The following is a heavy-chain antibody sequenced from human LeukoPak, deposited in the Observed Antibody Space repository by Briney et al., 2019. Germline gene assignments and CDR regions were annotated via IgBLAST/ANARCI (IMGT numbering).Heavy chain of an antibody. CDR3: TTLPYYYDSRGYPFNDY. J-gene: IGHJ4*02. CDR1: GGSFSGSA. D-gene: IGHD3-22*01. CDR2: IRSKANSYAT. Sequence: WGSLRLSCAASGGSFSGSAMHWVRQASGKGLEWVGRIRSKANSYATAYAASVKGRSTISRDDSKNTAYLQMNSLKTEDPAVYYCTTLPYYYDSRGYPFNDYWGQGTLVTVSS. V-gene: IGHV3-73*01.